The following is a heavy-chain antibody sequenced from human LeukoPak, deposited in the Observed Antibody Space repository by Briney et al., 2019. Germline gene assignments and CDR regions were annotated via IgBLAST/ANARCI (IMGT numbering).Heavy chain of an antibody. D-gene: IGHD4-17*01. CDR3: AKGWAHDYGDLDY. Sequence: PGGSLRLFCAASGFTFSSYGMHWVRQAPGKGREWVAVISYDGSNKYYADSVKGRFTISRDNSKNTLYLQMNSLRAEDTAVYYCAKGWAHDYGDLDYWGQGTLVTVSS. CDR1: GFTFSSYG. J-gene: IGHJ4*02. CDR2: ISYDGSNK. V-gene: IGHV3-30*18.